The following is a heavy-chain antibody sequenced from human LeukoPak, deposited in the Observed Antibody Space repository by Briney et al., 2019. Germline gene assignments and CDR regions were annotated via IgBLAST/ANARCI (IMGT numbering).Heavy chain of an antibody. D-gene: IGHD3-22*01. V-gene: IGHV3-30*02. CDR1: GFTFSSYG. Sequence: GGSLRLSCAASGFTFSSYGMHWVRQAPGKGLEWVAFIRYDGSNKYYADSVKGRFTISRDNSKNTLYLQMNSLRTEDTAVYYCAKMMSPYYYDSSGFWGQGTLVTVSS. CDR2: IRYDGSNK. CDR3: AKMMSPYYYDSSGF. J-gene: IGHJ4*02.